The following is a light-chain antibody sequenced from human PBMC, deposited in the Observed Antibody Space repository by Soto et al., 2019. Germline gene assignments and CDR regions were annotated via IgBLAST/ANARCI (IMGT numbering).Light chain of an antibody. J-gene: IGKJ5*01. CDR3: QQRSNWQVT. CDR1: QSVSSY. CDR2: DSS. Sequence: EIVLTQSPAALSLSPGERATLSCRASQSVSSYLAWYQQKPGQPPRLLIYDSSNRATGIPARFSGSGSGTDFTPTISSLEPEDFAVYYCQQRSNWQVTFGQGTRLEIK. V-gene: IGKV3-11*01.